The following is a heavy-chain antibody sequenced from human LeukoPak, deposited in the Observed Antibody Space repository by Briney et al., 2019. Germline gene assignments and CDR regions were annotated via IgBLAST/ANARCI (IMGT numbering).Heavy chain of an antibody. CDR2: ISSSGSTI. V-gene: IGHV3-48*03. J-gene: IGHJ4*02. CDR3: AREKYYGSGSSYDY. CDR1: GFTFSSYE. D-gene: IGHD3-10*01. Sequence: GGSLRLSCAASGFTFSSYEMNWVRQAPGKGLEWVSYISSSGSTIYYADSVKGRFTISRDNAKNSLYLQMNSLRAEDTAVYYCAREKYYGSGSSYDYWGQGTLVTVSS.